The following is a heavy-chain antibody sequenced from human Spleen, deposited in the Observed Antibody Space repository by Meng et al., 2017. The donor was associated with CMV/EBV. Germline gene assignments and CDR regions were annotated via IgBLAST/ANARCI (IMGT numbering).Heavy chain of an antibody. J-gene: IGHJ4*02. Sequence: LSLTCAVSGFTFSSHVMSWVRQAPGKGLEWISAISGSGISTHYADSVKGRFTISRDNSESTLDLHMKSLRAEDTAVYYCAKDYYYGSGTYSDYWGQGTLVTVSS. CDR3: AKDYYYGSGTYSDY. D-gene: IGHD3-10*01. CDR1: GFTFSSHV. V-gene: IGHV3-23*01. CDR2: ISGSGIST.